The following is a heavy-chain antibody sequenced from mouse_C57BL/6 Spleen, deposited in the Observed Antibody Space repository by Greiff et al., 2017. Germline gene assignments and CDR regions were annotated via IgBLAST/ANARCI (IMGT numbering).Heavy chain of an antibody. J-gene: IGHJ4*01. CDR1: GFTFSSYA. CDR3: ARDGGSYAMDY. V-gene: IGHV5-4*01. D-gene: IGHD1-1*02. CDR2: ISDGGSYT. Sequence: EVMLVESGGGLVKPGGSLKLSCAASGFTFSSYAMSWVRQTPEKRLEWVATISDGGSYTYYPDNVKGRFTISRDNAKNNLYLQMSHLKSEDTAMYYCARDGGSYAMDYWGQGTSVTVSS.